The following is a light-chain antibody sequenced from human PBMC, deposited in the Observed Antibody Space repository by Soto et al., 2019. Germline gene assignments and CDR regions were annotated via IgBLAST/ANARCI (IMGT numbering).Light chain of an antibody. CDR1: SSDVGIYNY. V-gene: IGLV2-8*01. CDR2: EVT. J-gene: IGLJ1*01. Sequence: QSVLTQPPSASGSPVQSVTISCTGSSSDVGIYNYVSWYQHHPGKAPKLIIYEVTKRPSGVPDRFSGSRSRNTATLTVSGLQAEDEADYYCSSYVGSNNFVFGAGTKLTVL. CDR3: SSYVGSNNFV.